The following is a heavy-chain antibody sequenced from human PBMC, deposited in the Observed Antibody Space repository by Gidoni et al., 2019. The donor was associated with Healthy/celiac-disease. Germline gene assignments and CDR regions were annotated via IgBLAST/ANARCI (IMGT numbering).Heavy chain of an antibody. CDR2: INHSGST. J-gene: IGHJ5*02. CDR1: GGSFSGYY. CDR3: AREGYCSSTSCYAAHWFDP. V-gene: IGHV4-34*01. Sequence: QVQLQQWGAGLLKPSDTLSLTCAVDGGSFSGYYWSWIRQTPGKGLEWIGEINHSGSTNYNPSLKSRVTISVDTSKIQFSLKLSSVTAADTAVYYCAREGYCSSTSCYAAHWFDPWGQGTLVTVSS. D-gene: IGHD2-2*01.